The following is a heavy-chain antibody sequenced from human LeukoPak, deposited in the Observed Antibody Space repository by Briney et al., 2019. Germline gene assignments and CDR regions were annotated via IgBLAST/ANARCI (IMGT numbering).Heavy chain of an antibody. CDR1: GYTFTSYG. CDR3: ARFPPVPTPKYSSSWYFAFDI. Sequence: ASVKVFCKASGYTFTSYGISWVRQAPGQGLEWMGWISAYYGNTNYAQKLQGRVTMTTDTSTSTAYMELRSLRSDDTAVYYCARFPPVPTPKYSSSWYFAFDIWGQGTMVTVSS. V-gene: IGHV1-18*01. D-gene: IGHD6-13*01. CDR2: ISAYYGNT. J-gene: IGHJ3*02.